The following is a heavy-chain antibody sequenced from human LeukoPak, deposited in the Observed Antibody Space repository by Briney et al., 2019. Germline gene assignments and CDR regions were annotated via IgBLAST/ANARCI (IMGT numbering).Heavy chain of an antibody. CDR1: GFTFSSYS. CDR3: AGWGSTGGGGYGDYSTYFDY. CDR2: ISSSSSYI. D-gene: IGHD4-17*01. J-gene: IGHJ4*02. V-gene: IGHV3-21*01. Sequence: PGGSLRLSCAASGFTFSSYSMNWVRQAPGKGLEWVSSISSSSSYIYYADSVKGRFTISRDNAKNSLYLQMNSLRAEDTAVYYCAGWGSTGGGGYGDYSTYFDYWGQGTLVTVSS.